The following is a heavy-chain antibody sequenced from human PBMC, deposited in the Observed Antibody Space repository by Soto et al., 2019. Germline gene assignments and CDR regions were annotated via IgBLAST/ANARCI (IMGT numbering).Heavy chain of an antibody. D-gene: IGHD6-19*01. CDR3: ARREIAVAGFDY. CDR1: GGSISSSSYY. V-gene: IGHV4-39*01. Sequence: QLQLQESGPGLVKPSETLSLTCTVSGGSISSSSYYWGWIRQPPGEGLEWIGRTYYSGSTYYNPSLKTRVTISVDTSKHQLSLKLSSETAADTAAYYCARREIAVAGFDYWGEGTLVAVSS. CDR2: TYYSGST. J-gene: IGHJ4*02.